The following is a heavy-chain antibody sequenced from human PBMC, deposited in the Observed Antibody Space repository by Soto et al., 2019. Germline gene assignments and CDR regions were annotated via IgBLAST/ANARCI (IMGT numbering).Heavy chain of an antibody. Sequence: PSETLSLTCTVSGGSISSYYWSWIRQPPGKGLEWIGYIYYSGSTNYNPSLKSRVTISGDTSKNQFSLKLSSVTAADTAVYYCAREIPPMVTPVDAFDIWGQGTMVTVSS. CDR2: IYYSGST. CDR1: GGSISSYY. CDR3: AREIPPMVTPVDAFDI. D-gene: IGHD4-4*01. V-gene: IGHV4-59*01. J-gene: IGHJ3*02.